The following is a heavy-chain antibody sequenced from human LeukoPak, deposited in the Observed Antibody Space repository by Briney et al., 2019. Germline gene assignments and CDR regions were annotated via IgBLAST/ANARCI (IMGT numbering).Heavy chain of an antibody. D-gene: IGHD2-15*01. Sequence: PSETLSLTCTVSGGSIIGYYWNWVRHRPGRGLEWIGYIYYSGSTNYNPSLKSRVTISVDTSKNQFSLKLSSVTAADTAVYYCARGPSGGSFNWFDPWGQGTLVTVSS. CDR2: IYYSGST. J-gene: IGHJ5*02. CDR1: GGSIIGYY. V-gene: IGHV4-59*01. CDR3: ARGPSGGSFNWFDP.